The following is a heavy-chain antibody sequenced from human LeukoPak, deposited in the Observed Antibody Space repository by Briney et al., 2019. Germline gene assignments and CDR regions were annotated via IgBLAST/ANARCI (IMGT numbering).Heavy chain of an antibody. CDR3: AKDREPTTITAPFFDY. V-gene: IGHV3-23*01. J-gene: IGHJ4*02. Sequence: GGSLRLSCAASGFTFTNYALRWVRPAPRKGLAWVSGICGVCGITFHADSVNGRFAISRYNSKNTLYLQMNSLTAEDTAVYYCAKDREPTTITAPFFDYWGQGTLVTVSS. CDR1: GFTFTNYA. CDR2: ICGVCGIT. D-gene: IGHD4-11*01.